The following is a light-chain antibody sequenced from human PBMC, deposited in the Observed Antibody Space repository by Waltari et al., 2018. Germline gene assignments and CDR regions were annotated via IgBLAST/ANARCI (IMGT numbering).Light chain of an antibody. Sequence: DIVMTQSPDSLAVSLGERATINCKSSQSILYSSNNKNYLAWFHQKPGQPPKLLIYWASTRQAGVPDRFSGSGSGTDFTRTISSLQAEDVAVYYCQQYYSAPWTFGQGTKVEIK. CDR2: WAS. CDR1: QSILYSSNNKNY. V-gene: IGKV4-1*01. J-gene: IGKJ1*01. CDR3: QQYYSAPWT.